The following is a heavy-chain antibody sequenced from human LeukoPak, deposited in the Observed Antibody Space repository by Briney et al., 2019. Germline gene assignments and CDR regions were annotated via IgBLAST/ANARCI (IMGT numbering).Heavy chain of an antibody. D-gene: IGHD3-22*01. Sequence: SETLSLTCTVSGGSISSGAYYWSWIRQPPGKGLEWLGYIYYSGSTYYNPSLKSRVTISVDTSKNQFSLKLSSVTAADTAVYYCARAPYYYDSSGYYYWFDPWGQGTLVTVSS. CDR3: ARAPYYYDSSGYYYWFDP. CDR1: GGSISSGAYY. CDR2: IYYSGST. V-gene: IGHV4-30-4*01. J-gene: IGHJ5*02.